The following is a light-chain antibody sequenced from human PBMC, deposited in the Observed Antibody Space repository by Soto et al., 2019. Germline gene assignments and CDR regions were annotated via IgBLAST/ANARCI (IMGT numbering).Light chain of an antibody. CDR1: QSVSSSY. Sequence: EIVLTQSPGTLSLSPVERATLSCRASQSVSSSYLAWYQQKPGQAPRLLIYGASSRATGIPDRFSGSGSGTDFTLTISRLEPEDFAVYYCQQYGSSPSITFGQGTRLEIK. CDR2: GAS. CDR3: QQYGSSPSIT. J-gene: IGKJ5*01. V-gene: IGKV3-20*01.